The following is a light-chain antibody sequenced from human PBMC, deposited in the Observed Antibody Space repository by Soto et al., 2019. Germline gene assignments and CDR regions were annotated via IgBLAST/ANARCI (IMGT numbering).Light chain of an antibody. V-gene: IGKV1-5*03. J-gene: IGKJ1*01. CDR1: DDVNRW. CDR2: MTS. Sequence: GDRVTLTCRASDDVNRWLAWYQQKPGKAPKLLIYMTSSLEEGVSSRFSCSGSGTEFRLTIRSLQSDDCATYHCQQYSSYPWTVGEGT. CDR3: QQYSSYPWT.